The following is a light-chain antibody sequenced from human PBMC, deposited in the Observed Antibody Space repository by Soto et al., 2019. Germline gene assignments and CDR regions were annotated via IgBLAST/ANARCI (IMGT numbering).Light chain of an antibody. Sequence: QSVLTQPPSAYGSPGQSVTISCTGTSSDVGGYNYVSWYQQHPGKAPKLLIYEVIKRPSGVPDRFSASRSGNTASLTVSGLQAEDEADYYCSSYAGSITPDVFGTGTKVTVL. CDR3: SSYAGSITPDV. V-gene: IGLV2-8*01. CDR1: SSDVGGYNY. J-gene: IGLJ1*01. CDR2: EVI.